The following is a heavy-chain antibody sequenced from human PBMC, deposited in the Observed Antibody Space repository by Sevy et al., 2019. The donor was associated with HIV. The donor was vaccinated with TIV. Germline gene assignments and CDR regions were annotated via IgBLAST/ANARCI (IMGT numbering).Heavy chain of an antibody. D-gene: IGHD3-16*02. CDR2: IKQDGSEK. J-gene: IGHJ3*02. CDR1: GFTFSSYW. V-gene: IGHV3-7*01. Sequence: GGSLRLSCAASGFTFSSYWMIWVRQAPGKGLEWVANIKQDGSEKYYVDSVKGRFTISRDNAKNSLYLQMNSLRAEDTAVYYCAREPYYDYVWGSYPLGAFDIWGQGTMVTVSS. CDR3: AREPYYDYVWGSYPLGAFDI.